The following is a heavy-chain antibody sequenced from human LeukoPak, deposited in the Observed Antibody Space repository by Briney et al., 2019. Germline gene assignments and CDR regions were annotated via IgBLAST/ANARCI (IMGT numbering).Heavy chain of an antibody. V-gene: IGHV4-61*01. D-gene: IGHD1-26*01. Sequence: SETLSLTCTDSGGSIGGNSYWSWIRQPPGKGPEWIGHISNSGSTFYSPSLSSRVTISLDTSKNQFSLRLRSVTAADTAVYYCARGGASSIPLDYWGRGTLVTVSS. CDR3: ARGGASSIPLDY. CDR1: GGSIGGNSY. CDR2: ISNSGST. J-gene: IGHJ4*02.